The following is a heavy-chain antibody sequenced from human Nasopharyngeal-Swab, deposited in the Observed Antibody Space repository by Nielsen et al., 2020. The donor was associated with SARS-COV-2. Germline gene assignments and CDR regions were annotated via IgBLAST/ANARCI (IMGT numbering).Heavy chain of an antibody. CDR3: ARRRRDGDYDVWTYYFDY. CDR1: GFTFSSFG. J-gene: IGHJ4*02. CDR2: ISYDGSIQ. D-gene: IGHD4-17*01. V-gene: IGHV3-30*03. Sequence: GESLKISCAASGFTFSSFGMHWVRQAPGKGLEWVAFISYDGSIQYYADSVMDRFTISRDNSKNTLYLQMNSLRPEDTAVYYCARRRRDGDYDVWTYYFDYWGQGTLVTVSS.